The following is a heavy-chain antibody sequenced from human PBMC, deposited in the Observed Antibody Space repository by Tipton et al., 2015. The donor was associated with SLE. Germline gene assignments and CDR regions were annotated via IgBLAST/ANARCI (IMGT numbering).Heavy chain of an antibody. D-gene: IGHD3-3*01. Sequence: SLRLSCAASGFTFSDYYMSWIRQAPGKGLEWVSYISSSSSYTNYADSVKGRFAISRDNAKNSLYLQMNSLRAEDTAVYYCARERIFALDYWGQGTLITVSS. V-gene: IGHV3-11*06. CDR3: ARERIFALDY. CDR1: GFTFSDYY. CDR2: ISSSSSYT. J-gene: IGHJ4*02.